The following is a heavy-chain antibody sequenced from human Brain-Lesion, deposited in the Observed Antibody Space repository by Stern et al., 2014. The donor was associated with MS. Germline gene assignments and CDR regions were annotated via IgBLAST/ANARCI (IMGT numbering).Heavy chain of an antibody. CDR3: ASRWSGTYYGQNWFDP. J-gene: IGHJ5*02. Sequence: QVQLQESGPGLVKPSQTLSLTCTVSGDSINSGGHYWSWIRQRPGKGLEWIGYIYNSGATFYSPSLKGRVIISLDTSKNQFSLTLSSVTAADTAIYYCASRWSGTYYGQNWFDPWGQGILVTVSS. V-gene: IGHV4-31*03. CDR1: GDSINSGGHY. CDR2: IYNSGAT. D-gene: IGHD1-26*01.